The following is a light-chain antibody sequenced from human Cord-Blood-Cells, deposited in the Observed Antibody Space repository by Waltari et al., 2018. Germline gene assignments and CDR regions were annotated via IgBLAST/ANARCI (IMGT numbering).Light chain of an antibody. CDR3: CSYAGSSTWV. Sequence: QSALTQPASVSGSPGQSITISCTGTSSDVGSYNSVSWYQQHPGKAPKPMIYEVSKRPSGVSNRFSGSKSGNTASLTISGLQAEDEADYYCCSYAGSSTWVFGGGTKLTVL. V-gene: IGLV2-23*02. CDR1: SSDVGSYNS. J-gene: IGLJ3*02. CDR2: EVS.